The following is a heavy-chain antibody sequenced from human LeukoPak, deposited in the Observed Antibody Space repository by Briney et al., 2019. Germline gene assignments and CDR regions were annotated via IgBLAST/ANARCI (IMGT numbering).Heavy chain of an antibody. CDR3: ARSPGGDPIKDAFDI. J-gene: IGHJ3*02. V-gene: IGHV1-46*01. D-gene: IGHD2-21*02. CDR2: INPSGGST. CDR1: GYTFTSYY. Sequence: ASVKVSCKASGYTFTSYYMHWVRQAPGQGLEWMGIINPSGGSTSYAQKFQGRVTMTRDTSTGTVYMELSSLRSEDTAVYYCARSPGGDPIKDAFDIWGQGTMVTVSS.